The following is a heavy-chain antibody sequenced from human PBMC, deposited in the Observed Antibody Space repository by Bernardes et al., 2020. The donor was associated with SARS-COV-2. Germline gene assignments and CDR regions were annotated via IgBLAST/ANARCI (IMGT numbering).Heavy chain of an antibody. CDR3: ANNNRSTWFGGPTYYYYGMDV. D-gene: IGHD3-3*01. CDR2: ISGDGGST. Sequence: GSLRLSCAASGFTFDDYAMHWVRQAPGKGLEWVSLISGDGGSTYYADSVKGRFTISRDNSKNSLYLQMNSLRTEDTALYYCANNNRSTWFGGPTYYYYGMDVWGQGTTVTVSS. J-gene: IGHJ6*02. CDR1: GFTFDDYA. V-gene: IGHV3-43*02.